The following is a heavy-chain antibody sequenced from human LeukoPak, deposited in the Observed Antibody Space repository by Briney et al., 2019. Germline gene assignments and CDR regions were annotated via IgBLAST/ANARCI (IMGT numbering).Heavy chain of an antibody. V-gene: IGHV4-34*01. CDR1: GGSFSGYY. CDR3: ARVGSYGFCDY. J-gene: IGHJ4*02. Sequence: SETLSLTCAVYGGSFSGYYWSWIRQPPGKGLEWIGEINHSGSTNYNPSLKSRVTISVDTSKNQFSPKLSSVTAADTAVYYCARVGSYGFCDYWGQGTLVTVSS. D-gene: IGHD5-18*01. CDR2: INHSGST.